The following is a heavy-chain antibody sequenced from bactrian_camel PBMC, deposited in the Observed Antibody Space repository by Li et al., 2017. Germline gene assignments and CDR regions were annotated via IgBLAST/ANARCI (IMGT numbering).Heavy chain of an antibody. V-gene: IGHV3S53*01. CDR1: GYTYSSYC. CDR3: AARRVGPFCPSIRTRPAFSAFGS. CDR2: IDSDGST. D-gene: IGHD4*01. J-gene: IGHJ6*01. Sequence: HVQLVESGGGSVQAGGSLRLSCAASGYTYSSYCMGWFRQAPGKEREGVAAIDSDGSTSYADSVKGRFTISKDNAKNTLYLQMNSLKPEDTAIYYCAARRVGPFCPSIRTRPAFSAFGSWGQGTQVTVSS.